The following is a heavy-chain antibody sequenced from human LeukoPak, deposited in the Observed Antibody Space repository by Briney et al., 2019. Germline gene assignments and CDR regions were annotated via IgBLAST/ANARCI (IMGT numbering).Heavy chain of an antibody. J-gene: IGHJ6*03. V-gene: IGHV4-61*02. CDR2: IYTSGST. CDR3: ARSIVVVPAAMSYYYYYMDV. Sequence: PSETLSLTCTVSGGSISSGSYYWSWIRQPAGKGLEWIGRIYTSGSTNYNPSLKSRVTISVDTSKNQFSLKLSSVTAADTAMYYCARSIVVVPAAMSYYYYYMDVWGKGTTVTVSS. CDR1: GGSISSGSYY. D-gene: IGHD2-2*01.